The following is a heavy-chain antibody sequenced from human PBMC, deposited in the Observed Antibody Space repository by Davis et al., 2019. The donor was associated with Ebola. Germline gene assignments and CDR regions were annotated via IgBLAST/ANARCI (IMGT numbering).Heavy chain of an antibody. CDR3: ARDIRVRSGWQYYYYYYGMDV. CDR2: INPNSGGT. J-gene: IGHJ6*02. V-gene: IGHV1-2*04. Sequence: ASVKVSCKASGYTFTGYYMHWVRQAPGQGLEWMGWINPNSGGTNYAQKFQGWVTMTRDTSISTAYMALRRLRSDDTAVYYCARDIRVRSGWQYYYYYYGMDVWGQGTTVTVSS. CDR1: GYTFTGYY. D-gene: IGHD6-19*01.